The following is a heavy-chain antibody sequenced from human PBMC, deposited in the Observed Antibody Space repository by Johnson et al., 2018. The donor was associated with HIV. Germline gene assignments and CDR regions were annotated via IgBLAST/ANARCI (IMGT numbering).Heavy chain of an antibody. D-gene: IGHD6-6*01. CDR2: ISYDGSNK. CDR1: GFTFSSYA. Sequence: QVQLVESGGGVVRPGGSLRLSCAASGFTFSSYAMHWVRQAPGKGLEWVAVISYDGSNKYYADSVKGRFTISRDNSKNTLYLQMNSLRAEDTAVYYCATSQSGAFDIWGQGTKVTVSS. V-gene: IGHV3-30*04. J-gene: IGHJ3*02. CDR3: ATSQSGAFDI.